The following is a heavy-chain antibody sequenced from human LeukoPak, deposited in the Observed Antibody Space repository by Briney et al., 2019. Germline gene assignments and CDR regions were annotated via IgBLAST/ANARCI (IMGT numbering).Heavy chain of an antibody. CDR1: GFTFSSYA. CDR2: ISCSCGRT. D-gene: IGHD2-8*02. Sequence: GGSLRLSCAASGFTFSSYAMSWVRQAPGKGLEWVSAISCSCGRTYYADSVKGRFTISRDNSKNTLYLQMNSLRAEDTAVYSCAKDPSGATTPPRGYFDYWGQGTLVTVSS. V-gene: IGHV3-23*01. CDR3: AKDPSGATTPPRGYFDY. J-gene: IGHJ4*02.